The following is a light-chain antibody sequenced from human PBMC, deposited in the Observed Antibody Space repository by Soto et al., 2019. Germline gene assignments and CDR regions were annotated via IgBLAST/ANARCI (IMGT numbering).Light chain of an antibody. CDR2: EVS. V-gene: IGLV2-18*02. CDR1: SSDVGSYNR. Sequence: QSVLTQPPSVSGSPGQSVAISCTGTSSDVGSYNRVSWYQQPPGAAPKLMIYEVSNRPSGVPDRFSGSKSGNTASLTIPGLQAEDEADYYCNSYTGSSTYVFGTGTKVTV. J-gene: IGLJ1*01. CDR3: NSYTGSSTYV.